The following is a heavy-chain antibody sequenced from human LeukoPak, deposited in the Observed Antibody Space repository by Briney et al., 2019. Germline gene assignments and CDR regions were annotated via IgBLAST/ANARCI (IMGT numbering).Heavy chain of an antibody. D-gene: IGHD5-18*01. V-gene: IGHV1-24*01. Sequence: SVKVSCKVSGYTLTEISMHWVRQAPGKGLEWMGDFDPEDGETIYAQKLQGRVTMTTDTSTSTAYMELLSLSSDDTAVYYCSKDHTLSGTAMAQIDYWVQGTLVTVSS. CDR2: FDPEDGET. CDR1: GYTLTEIS. CDR3: SKDHTLSGTAMAQIDY. J-gene: IGHJ4*02.